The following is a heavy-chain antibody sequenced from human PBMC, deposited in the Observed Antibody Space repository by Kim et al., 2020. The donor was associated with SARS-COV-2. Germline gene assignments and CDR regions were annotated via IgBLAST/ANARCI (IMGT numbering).Heavy chain of an antibody. D-gene: IGHD2-15*01. CDR2: IYYSGST. CDR1: GGSISSSSYY. J-gene: IGHJ4*02. Sequence: SETLSLTCTVSGGSISSSSYYWGWIRQPPGKGLEWIRSIYYSGSTYYNPSLKSRVTISVDTSKNQFSLKLSSVTAADTAVYYCARYKGYCSGGSCYGTFDYWGQGTLVTVSS. CDR3: ARYKGYCSGGSCYGTFDY. V-gene: IGHV4-39*01.